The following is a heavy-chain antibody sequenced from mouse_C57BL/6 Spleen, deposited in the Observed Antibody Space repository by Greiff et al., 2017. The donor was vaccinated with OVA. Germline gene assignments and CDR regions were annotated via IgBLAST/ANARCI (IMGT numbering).Heavy chain of an antibody. CDR3: ATPATGAFAY. CDR1: GYSFTGYY. V-gene: IGHV1-42*01. D-gene: IGHD4-1*02. Sequence: EVQLQQSGPELVKPGASVKISCKASGYSFTGYYMNWVKQSPEKSLEWIGEINPSTGGTTYNQKFKAKATLTVDKSSSTAYMQLKSLTSEDSAVYYCATPATGAFAYWGQGTLVTVSA. CDR2: INPSTGGT. J-gene: IGHJ3*01.